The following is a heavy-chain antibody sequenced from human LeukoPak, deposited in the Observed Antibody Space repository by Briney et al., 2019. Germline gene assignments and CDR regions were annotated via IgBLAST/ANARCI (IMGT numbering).Heavy chain of an antibody. Sequence: GGSLRLSCAASGFTFSSYTMNWVRQAPGRGLEWVSFISRSSSYIYYADSVKGRFTISRDNAKNTLYLQMNSLRAEDTAVYYCARGPDYYYYYMDVWGKGTTVTISS. V-gene: IGHV3-21*01. CDR1: GFTFSSYT. J-gene: IGHJ6*03. CDR2: ISRSSSYI. CDR3: ARGPDYYYYYMDV.